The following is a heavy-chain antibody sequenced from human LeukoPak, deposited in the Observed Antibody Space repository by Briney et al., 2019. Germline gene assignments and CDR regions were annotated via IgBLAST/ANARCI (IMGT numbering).Heavy chain of an antibody. J-gene: IGHJ4*02. CDR3: AKVASLCTSTSCVRGGFDY. V-gene: IGHV3-23*01. D-gene: IGHD2-2*01. CDR1: GFTFSSYA. Sequence: PGGSLILSCTASGFTFSSYAMSWVRQAPGKGLELVSALSGSGGNTYYADSVKGRFTISRDNSKNTLYLQMNSLRAEDTAKYYCAKVASLCTSTSCVRGGFDYWGQGTLVTVSS. CDR2: LSGSGGNT.